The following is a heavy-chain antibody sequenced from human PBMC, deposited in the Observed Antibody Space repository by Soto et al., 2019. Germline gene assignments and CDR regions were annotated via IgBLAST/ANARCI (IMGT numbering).Heavy chain of an antibody. V-gene: IGHV4-30-2*01. Sequence: QLQLQESGSGLVKPSQTLSLTCAVSGGSISSGGYSWSWIRQPPGKGLEWIGYIYHSGSTYYNPSLKGRVNQSVDRSKNPFSLKLSSVTAADTAVYSCARGQVVAAQHWGQGTLVTVSS. D-gene: IGHD2-15*01. J-gene: IGHJ4*02. CDR3: ARGQVVAAQH. CDR2: IYHSGST. CDR1: GGSISSGGYS.